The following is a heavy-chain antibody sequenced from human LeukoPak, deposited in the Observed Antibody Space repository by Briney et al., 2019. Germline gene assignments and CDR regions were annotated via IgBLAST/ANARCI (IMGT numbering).Heavy chain of an antibody. CDR3: AKGARTEQGEDWFDP. D-gene: IGHD3-10*01. Sequence: GRSLRLSCAASGFTFDDYAMHWVRQAPGKGLEWVSGISWNSGSIGYADSVKGRFTISRDSAKNSLYLQMNSLRAEDTALYYCAKGARTEQGEDWFDPWGQGTLVTVSS. V-gene: IGHV3-9*01. CDR1: GFTFDDYA. J-gene: IGHJ5*02. CDR2: ISWNSGSI.